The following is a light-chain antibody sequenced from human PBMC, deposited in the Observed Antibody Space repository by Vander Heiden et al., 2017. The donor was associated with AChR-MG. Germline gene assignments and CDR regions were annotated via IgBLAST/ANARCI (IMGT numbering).Light chain of an antibody. CDR2: AAS. Sequence: DIQMTQSPSSLSASVGDRVTITCRASQSISSYLNWYQQKPGKAPKLLIYAASSLQSGVPSRFSGSGSGTDFTLTISMLHPEDFATYYCQERDSTPHTFGAGTKVEIK. V-gene: IGKV1-39*01. CDR1: QSISSY. CDR3: QERDSTPHT. J-gene: IGKJ4*01.